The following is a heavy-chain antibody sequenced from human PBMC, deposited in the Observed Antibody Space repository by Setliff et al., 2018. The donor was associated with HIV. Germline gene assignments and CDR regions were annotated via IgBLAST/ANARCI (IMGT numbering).Heavy chain of an antibody. D-gene: IGHD6-19*01. CDR1: GFSFSSYA. J-gene: IGHJ4*02. CDR2: IFHDGSNK. CDR3: ARDEGSGWPLDY. V-gene: IGHV3-30*19. Sequence: PGGSLRLSCAASGFSFSSYAMHWVRQTPGKGLEWVAIIFHDGSNKYSADSVKGRFTISRDNSKNTLYLQLSSLRSEDTAVYYCARDEGSGWPLDYWGQGTLVTVSS.